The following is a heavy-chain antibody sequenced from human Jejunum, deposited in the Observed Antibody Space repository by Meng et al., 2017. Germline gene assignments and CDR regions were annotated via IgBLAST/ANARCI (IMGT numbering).Heavy chain of an antibody. CDR2: IYPSEST. Sequence: SETLSLTCTVSGFSISSDGYYWSWIRQPAGKGLEWIGRIYPSESTNYNPSLKSRVTISLDTSKNHFSLKLSSVTAADTAVYYCARVRLAGTTNWCFDLWGRGTLVTVSS. D-gene: IGHD4-17*01. V-gene: IGHV4-61*02. CDR1: GFSISSDGYY. J-gene: IGHJ2*01. CDR3: ARVRLAGTTNWCFDL.